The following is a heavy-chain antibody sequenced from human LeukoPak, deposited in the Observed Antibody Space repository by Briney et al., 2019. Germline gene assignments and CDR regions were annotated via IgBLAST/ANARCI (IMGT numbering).Heavy chain of an antibody. V-gene: IGHV3-21*01. CDR3: ARDRVDY. Sequence: GGSLRLSCAASGFTFSNYSMHWVRQAPGKGLEWVSFISSSSCYIYYADSVKDRFTNSRDNGKNSLYLQMNGLRAEDTAVYYCARDRVDYWGQGTLVTVSS. J-gene: IGHJ4*02. CDR1: GFTFSNYS. D-gene: IGHD3-10*01. CDR2: ISSSSCYI.